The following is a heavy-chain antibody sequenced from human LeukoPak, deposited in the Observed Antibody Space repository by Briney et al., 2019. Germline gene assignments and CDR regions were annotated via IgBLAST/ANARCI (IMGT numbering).Heavy chain of an antibody. CDR1: GFTFSSYS. CDR2: ISSSSSYI. CDR3: ARDCSGGSCYYYYYGMDV. J-gene: IGHJ6*02. D-gene: IGHD2-15*01. V-gene: IGHV3-21*01. Sequence: GGSLRLSCAASGFTFSSYSMNWVRQAPGEGLEWVSSISSSSSYIYYADSVKGRFTISRDNAKNSLYLQMNSLRAEDTAVYYCARDCSGGSCYYYYYGMDVWGQGTTVTVSS.